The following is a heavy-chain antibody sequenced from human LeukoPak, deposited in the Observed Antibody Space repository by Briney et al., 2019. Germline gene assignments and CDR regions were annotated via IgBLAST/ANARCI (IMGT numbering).Heavy chain of an antibody. CDR3: AKAVFGVQYNWFDP. J-gene: IGHJ5*02. Sequence: QPGGSLRLSCAASGFTFSSYAMSWVRQAPGKGLELVSAISGSGGSTYYADSVKGRFTISRDNSKNTLYLQMNSLRAEDTAVYYCAKAVFGVQYNWFDPWGQGTLVTVSS. V-gene: IGHV3-23*01. D-gene: IGHD3-3*01. CDR1: GFTFSSYA. CDR2: ISGSGGST.